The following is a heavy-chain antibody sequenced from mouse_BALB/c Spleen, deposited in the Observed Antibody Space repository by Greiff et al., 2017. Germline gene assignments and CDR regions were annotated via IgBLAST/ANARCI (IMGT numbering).Heavy chain of an antibody. CDR3: ARDYYGSSGFAY. Sequence: QVQLKQSGAELVRPGASVTLSCKGSGYTFTDYAMHWVKQSHAKSLEWIGVISTYYGDASYNQKFKGKATMTVDKSSSTAYMELARLTSEDSAIYYCARDYYGSSGFAYWGQGTLVTVSA. CDR1: GYTFTDYA. CDR2: ISTYYGDA. D-gene: IGHD1-1*01. V-gene: IGHV1S137*01. J-gene: IGHJ3*01.